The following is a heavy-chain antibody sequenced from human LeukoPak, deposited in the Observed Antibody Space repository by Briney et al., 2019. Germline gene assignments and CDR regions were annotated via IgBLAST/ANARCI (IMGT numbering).Heavy chain of an antibody. Sequence: SVNVSCKASGGTFSSYTISWVRQAPGQGLEWMGGIIPIFGTASYAQKFQGRVTITTDESTSTAYMELSSLRSEDTAVYYCAIVTFYYDSSGYPNWFDPWGQGTLVTVSS. CDR1: GGTFSSYT. D-gene: IGHD3-22*01. CDR3: AIVTFYYDSSGYPNWFDP. J-gene: IGHJ5*02. V-gene: IGHV1-69*05. CDR2: IIPIFGTA.